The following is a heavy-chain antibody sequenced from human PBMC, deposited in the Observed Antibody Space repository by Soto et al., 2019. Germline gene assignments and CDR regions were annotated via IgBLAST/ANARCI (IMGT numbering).Heavy chain of an antibody. D-gene: IGHD6-13*01. V-gene: IGHV4-39*01. CDR1: GDSISSTSYY. Sequence: LQESGPGLVKPSETLSLTCSVFGDSISSTSYYWAWIRRPPGVGLEWIASISYAGNTSYKPSPKGRAAISGNTSKEQLTLTLSFGTAADTAGYYCARLSWYEGDSITNYYMDFWGNGAAVTVSS. J-gene: IGHJ6*03. CDR3: ARLSWYEGDSITNYYMDF. CDR2: ISYAGNT.